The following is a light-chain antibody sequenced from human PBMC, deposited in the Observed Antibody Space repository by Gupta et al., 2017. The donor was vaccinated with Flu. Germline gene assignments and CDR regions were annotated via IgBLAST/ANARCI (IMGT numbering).Light chain of an antibody. V-gene: IGLV1-47*01. CDR1: SSNIGGNS. J-gene: IGLJ3*02. CDR2: KNN. CDR3: ATWDDNLSCPV. Sequence: SSSNIGGNSLYWYQQPPGTAPNLLIAKNNQPPAVAPDRSAGSTSGSSAFPATSGLRSEDEAIYYWATWDDNLSCPVFGGGTTLTVL.